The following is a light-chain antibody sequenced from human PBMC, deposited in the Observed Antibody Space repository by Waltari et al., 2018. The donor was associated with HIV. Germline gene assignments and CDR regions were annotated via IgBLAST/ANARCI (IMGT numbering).Light chain of an antibody. Sequence: QSALTQPASVSGSPGQSITISCTGTSSDVGSYNLVSWYQQPPGKAPKLMIYEGSKRPSGVSNRFSGSKSGRTASLTISGLQAEDEAGYYCCSYAGSSPVLFGGGTKLTVL. CDR2: EGS. J-gene: IGLJ2*01. CDR3: CSYAGSSPVL. V-gene: IGLV2-23*01. CDR1: SSDVGSYNL.